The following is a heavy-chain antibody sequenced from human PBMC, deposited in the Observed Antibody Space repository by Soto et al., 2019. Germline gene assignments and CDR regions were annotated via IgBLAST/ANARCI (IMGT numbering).Heavy chain of an antibody. CDR3: AKTAGYDYVWGSSGLDP. D-gene: IGHD3-16*01. J-gene: IGHJ5*02. CDR1: GFTFISYG. Sequence: WSLRLSCAGSGFTFISYGMHWVRQAPGKGLEWVAVISYDGSDKYYGDSVKGRFTISRDDSKNTLYLQMNSLRVEDTAIYYCAKTAGYDYVWGSSGLDPWGQGTLVTVSS. CDR2: ISYDGSDK. V-gene: IGHV3-30*18.